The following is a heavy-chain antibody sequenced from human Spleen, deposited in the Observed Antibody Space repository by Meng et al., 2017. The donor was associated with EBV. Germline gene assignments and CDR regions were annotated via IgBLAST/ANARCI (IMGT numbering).Heavy chain of an antibody. D-gene: IGHD1-26*01. V-gene: IGHV4-4*02. J-gene: IGHJ4*02. CDR2: IYHTANT. Sequence: QVQLQESGPGLVKPSETLSLTCAVSGGSISSSNWWNWVCQPPGKGLEWIGDIYHTANTNYNPSLKSRVTISVDTSKNQFSLNLSSVTAADTAVYYCARTVGATSVFDYWGQGTLVTVSS. CDR3: ARTVGATSVFDY. CDR1: GGSISSSNW.